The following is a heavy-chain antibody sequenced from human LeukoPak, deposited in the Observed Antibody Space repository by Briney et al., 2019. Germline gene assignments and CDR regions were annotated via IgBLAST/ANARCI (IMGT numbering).Heavy chain of an antibody. CDR1: GGSVSSGGYS. J-gene: IGHJ4*02. Sequence: KPSETLSLTCVVSGGSVSSGGYSWWWVRQPPGKGLEWIGSIYHSGTTYYNPSLKSRVTISVDTSKNQFSLKLSSVTAADTAVYYCARDRAALIGFHYWGQGTPVTVSS. CDR2: IYHSGTT. V-gene: IGHV4-39*07. D-gene: IGHD2-15*01. CDR3: ARDRAALIGFHY.